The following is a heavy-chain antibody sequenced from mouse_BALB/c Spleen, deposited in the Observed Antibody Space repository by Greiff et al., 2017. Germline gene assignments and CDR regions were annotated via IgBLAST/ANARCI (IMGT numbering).Heavy chain of an antibody. CDR2: IYPGDGST. J-gene: IGHJ3*01. D-gene: IGHD2-3*01. Sequence: VQGVESGPELVKPGALVKISCKASGYTFTSYDINWVKQRPGQGLEWIGWIYPGDGSTKYNEKFKGKATLTADKSSSTAYMQLSSLTSENSAVYFCARSDGYYLAWFAYWGQGTLVTVSA. CDR3: ARSDGYYLAWFAY. CDR1: GYTFTSYD. V-gene: IGHV1S56*01.